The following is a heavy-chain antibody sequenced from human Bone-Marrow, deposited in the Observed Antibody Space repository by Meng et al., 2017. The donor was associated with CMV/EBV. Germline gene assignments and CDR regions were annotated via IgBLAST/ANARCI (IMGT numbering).Heavy chain of an antibody. D-gene: IGHD2-2*03. CDR2: ISYDGSNK. Sequence: GESLKISCAASGFTFSSYAMHWVRQAPGKGLEWVAVISYDGSNKYYADSVKGRFTISRDNSKNTLYLQMNSLRAEDMAVYYCARDGYCSSTSCYALGYWGQGTLVTVSS. V-gene: IGHV3-30-3*01. CDR3: ARDGYCSSTSCYALGY. CDR1: GFTFSSYA. J-gene: IGHJ4*02.